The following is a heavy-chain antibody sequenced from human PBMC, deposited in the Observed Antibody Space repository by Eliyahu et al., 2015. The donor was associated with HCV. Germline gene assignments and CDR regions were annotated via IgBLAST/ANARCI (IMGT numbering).Heavy chain of an antibody. J-gene: IGHJ6*02. V-gene: IGHV4-59*08. CDR3: ARMLTPGFPEPVHGMDV. D-gene: IGHD4/OR15-4a*01. CDR1: GGSISSYY. CDR2: IYYSGST. Sequence: QVQLQESGPGLVKPSETLSLTCTVSGGSISSYYWSWIRQPPGKGLEWIGYIYYSGSTNYNPSLKSRVTISVDTSKNQFSLKLSSVTAADTAVYYCARMLTPGFPEPVHGMDVWGQGTTVTVSS.